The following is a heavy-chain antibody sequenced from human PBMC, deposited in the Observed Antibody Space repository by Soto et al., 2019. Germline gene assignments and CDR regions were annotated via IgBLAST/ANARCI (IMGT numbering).Heavy chain of an antibody. V-gene: IGHV3-30*18. J-gene: IGHJ4*02. Sequence: GGSLRLSCAASGFTFSRSGMHWVRQPPGKGLEWLAVVTPDGSLYPYGDSVKGRFSISRDNSRKTLYLQMNSLRPEDTAVYYCVKDRSDTWSFDYWGQGTLVTVS. CDR2: VTPDGSLY. D-gene: IGHD2-8*02. CDR3: VKDRSDTWSFDY. CDR1: GFTFSRSG.